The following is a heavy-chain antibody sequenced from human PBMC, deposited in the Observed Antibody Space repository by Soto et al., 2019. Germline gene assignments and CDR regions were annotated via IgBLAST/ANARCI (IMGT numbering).Heavy chain of an antibody. V-gene: IGHV3-7*05. CDR3: AKESRYDILTGYTDY. Sequence: GGSLRLSCAASGFTFSNYWMSWVRQAPGKGLEWVANIKQDGSQKWYVDSVKGRFTISRDNSKNTLYLQMNSLRAEDTAVYYCAKESRYDILTGYTDYWGQGTLVTVSS. CDR2: IKQDGSQK. J-gene: IGHJ4*02. D-gene: IGHD3-9*01. CDR1: GFTFSNYW.